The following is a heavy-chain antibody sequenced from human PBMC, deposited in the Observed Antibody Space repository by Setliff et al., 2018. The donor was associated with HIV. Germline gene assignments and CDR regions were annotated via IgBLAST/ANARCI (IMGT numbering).Heavy chain of an antibody. CDR3: ARDNYYNFWSGYWGMDV. V-gene: IGHV4-61*09. CDR1: GGSINSGSYY. J-gene: IGHJ6*02. D-gene: IGHD3-3*01. Sequence: SETLSLTCTVSGGSINSGSYYWTWIRQPAGKGLEWIGHIYTSGSTNYNPSLQSRVTVSVDTSKNQFSLRLSSVTAADTAVYYCARDNYYNFWSGYWGMDVWGQGTTVTVSS. CDR2: IYTSGST.